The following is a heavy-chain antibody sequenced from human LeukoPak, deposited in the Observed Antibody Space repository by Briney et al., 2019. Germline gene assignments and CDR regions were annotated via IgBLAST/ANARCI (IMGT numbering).Heavy chain of an antibody. CDR2: VHYSGGT. CDR1: GDSISSYY. V-gene: IGHV4-59*01. CDR3: ARRVQMSSASATSNTWLDP. Sequence: PSETLSLTCTVSGDSISSYYWNWIRQPPGKGLEWIGHVHYSGGTNYNPSLKSRVTISVDTASNQFSLKLISVTAADTAVYYYARRVQMSSASATSNTWLDPWGQGTLVTVSS. D-gene: IGHD3-10*01. J-gene: IGHJ5*02.